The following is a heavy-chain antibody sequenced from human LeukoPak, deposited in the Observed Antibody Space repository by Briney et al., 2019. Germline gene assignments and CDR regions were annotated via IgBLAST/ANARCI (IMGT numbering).Heavy chain of an antibody. D-gene: IGHD2-2*01. V-gene: IGHV3-23*01. Sequence: GGSLRLSCAASGFTFSSYSMTWVRQAPGKGLEWVSAISGSGGSTYYADSVKGRFTISRDNSKNTLYLQMNSLRAEDTAVYYCAKDRVVFGYFDYWGQGTLVTVSS. CDR1: GFTFSSYS. J-gene: IGHJ4*02. CDR2: ISGSGGST. CDR3: AKDRVVFGYFDY.